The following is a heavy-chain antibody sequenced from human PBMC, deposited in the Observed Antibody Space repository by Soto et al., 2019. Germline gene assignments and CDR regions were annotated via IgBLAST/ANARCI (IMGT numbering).Heavy chain of an antibody. V-gene: IGHV1-46*01. CDR2: INPSGGST. J-gene: IGHJ6*02. CDR3: ARDRYYYDSSGSDGMDV. CDR1: GYTFTSYY. Sequence: ASVKVSCKASGYTFTSYYMHWVRQAPGQGLEWTGIINPSGGSTSYAQKFQGRVTMTRDTSTSTAYMELSSLRSEDTAVYYCARDRYYYDSSGSDGMDVWGQGTTVTVSS. D-gene: IGHD3-22*01.